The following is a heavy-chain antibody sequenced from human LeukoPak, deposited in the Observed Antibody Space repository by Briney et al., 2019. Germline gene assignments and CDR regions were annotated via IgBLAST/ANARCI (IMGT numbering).Heavy chain of an antibody. D-gene: IGHD4-17*01. CDR3: SRDLVTVTKGFDI. CDR1: GDSFSSHY. V-gene: IGHV4-59*11. J-gene: IGHJ3*02. Sequence: SETLSLTCAVSGDSFSSHYWTWIRQSPGTGLEWIGYISHIGRTNYNPSLKSRVTISIDTSKNQFSLKLRSVTAADTAVYYCSRDLVTVTKGFDIWGQGTMVSVSS. CDR2: ISHIGRT.